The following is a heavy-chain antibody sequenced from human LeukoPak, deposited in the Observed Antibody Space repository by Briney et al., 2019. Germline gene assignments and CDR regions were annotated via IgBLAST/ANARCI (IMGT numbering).Heavy chain of an antibody. D-gene: IGHD2-8*01. V-gene: IGHV1-18*01. CDR1: GYTFTSYG. Sequence: ASVKVSCEASGYTFTSYGISWVRQAPGQGLEWMGWISAYNGNTNYAQKLQGRVTMTTDTSTSTAYMELRSLRSDDTAVYYCARDSSLYCTNGVCYSDYYYMDVWGKGTTVTVSS. CDR3: ARDSSLYCTNGVCYSDYYYMDV. CDR2: ISAYNGNT. J-gene: IGHJ6*03.